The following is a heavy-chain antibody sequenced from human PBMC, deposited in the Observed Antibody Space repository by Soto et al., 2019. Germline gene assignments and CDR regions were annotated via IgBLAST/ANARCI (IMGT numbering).Heavy chain of an antibody. CDR1: GDVFRSYG. CDR3: ARVRCFNGLCHTADYGMDV. D-gene: IGHD2-8*01. V-gene: IGHV1-69*13. CDR2: IIPISGTT. Sequence: SVKVSCKASGDVFRSYGINWVRQAPGQGLEWMGGIIPISGTTNYAQKFQGRVAITADESADTVYMELSRLRSEDTAVYFCARVRCFNGLCHTADYGMDVWGQGTTVTVSS. J-gene: IGHJ6*02.